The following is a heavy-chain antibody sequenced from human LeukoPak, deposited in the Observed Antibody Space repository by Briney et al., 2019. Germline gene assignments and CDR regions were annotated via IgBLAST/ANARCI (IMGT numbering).Heavy chain of an antibody. D-gene: IGHD2-15*01. CDR1: GFTFSSYW. CDR2: IKQDGSEK. Sequence: GGSLRLSCAASGFTFSSYWMSWVRQAPGKGLEWVANIKQDGSEKYYVDSVKGRFTISRDNAKNSLSLQMNSLRAEDTAVYYCAREGVVVAATPENYWGQGTLVTVSS. CDR3: AREGVVVAATPENY. J-gene: IGHJ4*02. V-gene: IGHV3-7*01.